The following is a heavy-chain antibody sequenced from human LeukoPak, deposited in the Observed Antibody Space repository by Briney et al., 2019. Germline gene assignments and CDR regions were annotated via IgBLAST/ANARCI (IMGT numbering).Heavy chain of an antibody. CDR1: GFTFSSYA. Sequence: PGGSLRLSCAASGFTFSSYAMSWVRQAPGKGLEWVSAISGSGGNTYYADSVKGRFTISRDNFKNTLSLQMNSLRAEDTAVYYCAKDASIAPRLIDYWGQETLVTVSS. J-gene: IGHJ4*02. CDR3: AKDASIAPRLIDY. D-gene: IGHD6-6*01. CDR2: ISGSGGNT. V-gene: IGHV3-23*01.